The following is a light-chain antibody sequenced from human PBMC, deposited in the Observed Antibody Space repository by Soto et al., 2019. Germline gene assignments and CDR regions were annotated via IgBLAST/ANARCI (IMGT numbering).Light chain of an antibody. CDR3: QQSYSTPYT. Sequence: DIQMTQSPSSLSASVGDRVTITCRASQSISNNLNWYQQKPGKAPKFLIYAASSLQSGDPSRFSGSGSGTDFTLTISSLQPEDFATYYCQQSYSTPYTFGQGTKLEIK. V-gene: IGKV1-39*01. CDR2: AAS. J-gene: IGKJ2*01. CDR1: QSISNN.